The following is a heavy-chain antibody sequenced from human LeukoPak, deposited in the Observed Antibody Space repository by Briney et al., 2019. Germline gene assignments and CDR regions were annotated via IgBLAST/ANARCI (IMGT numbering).Heavy chain of an antibody. D-gene: IGHD3-10*01. Sequence: GGSLRLSCAAYGFTFSSYAMHWVRQAPGKGLEWVAVISYDGSNKYYADSVKGRFTISRDNSKNTLYLQMNSLRAEDTAVYYCARDRFGRSIDYWGQGTLVTVSS. CDR1: GFTFSSYA. CDR2: ISYDGSNK. V-gene: IGHV3-30-3*01. CDR3: ARDRFGRSIDY. J-gene: IGHJ4*02.